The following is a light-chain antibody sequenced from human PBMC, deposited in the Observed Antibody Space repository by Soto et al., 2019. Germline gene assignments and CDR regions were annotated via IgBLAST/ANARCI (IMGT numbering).Light chain of an antibody. CDR3: QQYGSSTST. Sequence: EIVLTQSPGTPSLSPGKRATLSCRASQSVSSNYLAWYQQKPGQAPRLLIYGASIRATGIPDRFSGSGSGTDSTLTISRLEPEDFAVYFCQQYGSSTSTFGQGTKVEIK. CDR2: GAS. V-gene: IGKV3-20*01. J-gene: IGKJ1*01. CDR1: QSVSSNY.